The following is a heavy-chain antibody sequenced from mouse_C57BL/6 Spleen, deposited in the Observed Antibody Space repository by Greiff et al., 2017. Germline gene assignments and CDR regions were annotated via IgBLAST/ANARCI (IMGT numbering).Heavy chain of an antibody. Sequence: QVQLQQSGAELVKPGASVKVSCKASGYTFTSYWMHWVKQRPGQGLEWIGRIHPSDSDTNYNQKFKGKATLTVDKSSSTAYMQLSSLTSEDSAVYYCAINYSNYEDYAMDYWGQGTSVTVSS. D-gene: IGHD2-5*01. V-gene: IGHV1-74*01. J-gene: IGHJ4*01. CDR1: GYTFTSYW. CDR2: IHPSDSDT. CDR3: AINYSNYEDYAMDY.